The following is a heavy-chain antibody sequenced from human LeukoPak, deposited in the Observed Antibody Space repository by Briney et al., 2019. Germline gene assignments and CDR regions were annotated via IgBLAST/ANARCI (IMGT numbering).Heavy chain of an antibody. D-gene: IGHD3-10*01. CDR1: GGSIGSYY. V-gene: IGHV4-4*07. CDR2: IYTSGST. J-gene: IGHJ6*03. CDR3: ARGILLWFGTANTYMDV. Sequence: SETLSLTCTVSGGSIGSYYWSWIRQPAGKGLEWIGRIYTSGSTNYNPSLKSRVTMSVDTSKNQFSLKLSSVTAEDTAVYYCARGILLWFGTANTYMDVWGKGTTVTISS.